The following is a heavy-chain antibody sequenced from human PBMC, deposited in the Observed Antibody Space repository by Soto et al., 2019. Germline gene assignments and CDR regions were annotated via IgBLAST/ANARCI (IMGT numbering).Heavy chain of an antibody. CDR3: AKTTNYDILTGHYCFDP. CDR2: ISGSGGST. V-gene: IGHV3-23*01. D-gene: IGHD3-9*01. Sequence: AGGSLRLSCAASGFTFSSYAMSWVRQAPGKGLEWVSAISGSGGSTYYADSVRGRFTISRDNSKNTLYLQMNSLRAEDTAVYYCAKTTNYDILTGHYCFDPSGQGTLVTVSS. J-gene: IGHJ5*02. CDR1: GFTFSSYA.